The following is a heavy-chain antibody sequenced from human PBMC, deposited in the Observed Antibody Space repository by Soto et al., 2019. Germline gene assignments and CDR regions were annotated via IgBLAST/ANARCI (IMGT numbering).Heavy chain of an antibody. CDR2: IWYDGSNK. Sequence: QVQLVESGGGVVQPGRSLRLSCAASGFTFSSYGMHWVRQAPGKGLEWVAVIWYDGSNKYYADSVKGRFTISRDNSKNTLYLQMNSLRAEDTAAYYCARDLEQLVTLIDYWGQGTLVTVSS. CDR1: GFTFSSYG. D-gene: IGHD6-6*01. V-gene: IGHV3-33*01. J-gene: IGHJ4*02. CDR3: ARDLEQLVTLIDY.